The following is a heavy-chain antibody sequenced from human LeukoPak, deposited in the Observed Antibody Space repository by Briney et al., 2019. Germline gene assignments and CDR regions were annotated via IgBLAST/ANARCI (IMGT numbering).Heavy chain of an antibody. CDR3: AKDPRVRLFDY. V-gene: IGHV3-33*06. Sequence: PGRSLRLSCAASGFTFSSYGMHWVRQAPGKGLEWVAVIWYDGSNKYYADSVKGRFTISRDNSKNTLYLQMNSLRAEDTAVYYCAKDPRVRLFDYWGQGTLVTVSS. D-gene: IGHD3-10*01. CDR1: GFTFSSYG. CDR2: IWYDGSNK. J-gene: IGHJ4*02.